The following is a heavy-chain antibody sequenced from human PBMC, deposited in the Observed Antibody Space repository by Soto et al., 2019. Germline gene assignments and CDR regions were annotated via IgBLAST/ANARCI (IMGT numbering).Heavy chain of an antibody. CDR2: MNPNSGNT. CDR1: GYTFTSYD. J-gene: IGHJ4*02. Sequence: GASVKVSCKASGYTFTSYDINWVRQATGQGLEWMGWMNPNSGNTGYAQKFQGRVTMTRNTSISTAYMELSSLRSEDTAVYYCARRWAEYCSGGSCYGVAYFDYWGQGTLVTVS. D-gene: IGHD2-15*01. CDR3: ARRWAEYCSGGSCYGVAYFDY. V-gene: IGHV1-8*01.